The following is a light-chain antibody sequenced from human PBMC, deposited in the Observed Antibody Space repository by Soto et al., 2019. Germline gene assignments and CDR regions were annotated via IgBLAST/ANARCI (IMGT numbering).Light chain of an antibody. CDR2: KAS. CDR3: QQYNTYGT. CDR1: QSISSW. V-gene: IGKV1-5*03. J-gene: IGKJ1*01. Sequence: DIQMTQSPSTLSASVGDRVTITCRASQSISSWLAWYQQKPGKAPKLLIYKASNLESGVPSRFSGSGSGTEFTLTISSLQPYDFATYYCQQYNTYGTFGQGTKVEIK.